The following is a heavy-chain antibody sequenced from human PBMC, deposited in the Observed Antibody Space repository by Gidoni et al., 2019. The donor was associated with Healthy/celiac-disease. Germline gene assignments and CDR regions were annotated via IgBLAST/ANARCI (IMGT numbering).Heavy chain of an antibody. V-gene: IGHV4-39*01. J-gene: IGHJ5*02. Sequence: QLQLQESGPGLVKPSETLSLTCTVSGGSISSSSYSWGWIRQPPGKGLEWIGSIYYSGSTYYNPSLKSRVTISVDTSKNQFSLKLSSVTAADTAVYYCARHAVIVGATGARGYNWFDPWGQGTLVTVSS. CDR1: GGSISSSSYS. D-gene: IGHD1-26*01. CDR2: IYYSGST. CDR3: ARHAVIVGATGARGYNWFDP.